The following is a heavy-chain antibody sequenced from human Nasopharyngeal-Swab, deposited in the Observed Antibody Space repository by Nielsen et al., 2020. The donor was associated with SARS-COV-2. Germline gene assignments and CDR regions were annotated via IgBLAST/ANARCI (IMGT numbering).Heavy chain of an antibody. CDR2: INHSGST. V-gene: IGHV4-34*01. J-gene: IGHJ6*03. Sequence: WIRQPPGKGLEWIGGINHSGSTDYNPSLKSRATISIDTSKNQFSLRLSSVTAADTAVFYCARGQRKPQYYYLDVWGRGTTVTVSS. CDR3: ARGQRKPQYYYLDV.